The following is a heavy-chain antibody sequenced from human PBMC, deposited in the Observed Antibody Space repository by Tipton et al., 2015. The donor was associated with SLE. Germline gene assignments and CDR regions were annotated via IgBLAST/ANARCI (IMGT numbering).Heavy chain of an antibody. CDR3: ARQGERVSLAFDI. Sequence: QLVQSGAEVKKPGESLKISCTGSGYSFITYWIAWVRQMPGKGLEWMGIIYPVDSDTRYSPSFQGQVTISADKSISTAYLQWSSLKASDTAKYYCARQGERVSLAFDIWGQGTMVTVSS. V-gene: IGHV5-51*01. D-gene: IGHD3-16*01. CDR2: IYPVDSDT. CDR1: GYSFITYW. J-gene: IGHJ3*02.